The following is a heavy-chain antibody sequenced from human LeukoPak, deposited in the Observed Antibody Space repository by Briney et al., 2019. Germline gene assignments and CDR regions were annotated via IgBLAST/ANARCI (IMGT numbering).Heavy chain of an antibody. J-gene: IGHJ4*02. CDR1: GFTFSSYG. V-gene: IGHV3-23*01. D-gene: IGHD3-16*02. CDR2: ISGSGGST. Sequence: PGGTLRLSCAASGFTFSSYGMSWVRQAPGKGLEWVSAISGSGGSTYYADSVKGRFTISRDNSKNTLYLQMNSLRAEDTAVYYCARRDDYVWGSYRYRSYYFDYWGQGTLVTVSS. CDR3: ARRDDYVWGSYRYRSYYFDY.